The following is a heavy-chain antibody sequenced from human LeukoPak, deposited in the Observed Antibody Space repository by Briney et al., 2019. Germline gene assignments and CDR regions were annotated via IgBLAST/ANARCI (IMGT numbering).Heavy chain of an antibody. J-gene: IGHJ5*02. Sequence: GASVKVSCKASGYTFTGYYMHWVRQAPGQGLGWMGWINPNSGGTNYAQKFQGRVTMTRDTSISTAYMELSRLRSDDTAVYYCARDRSVVGATGWFDPWGQGTLVTVSS. V-gene: IGHV1-2*02. D-gene: IGHD1-26*01. CDR2: INPNSGGT. CDR3: ARDRSVVGATGWFDP. CDR1: GYTFTGYY.